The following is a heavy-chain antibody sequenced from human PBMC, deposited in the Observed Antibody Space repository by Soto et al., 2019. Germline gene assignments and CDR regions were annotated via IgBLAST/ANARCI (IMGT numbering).Heavy chain of an antibody. J-gene: IGHJ6*01. D-gene: IGHD3-22*01. CDR1: GYSFTSYW. Sequence: GASLKISSKGSGYSFTSYWISWVRQMPGKGLAWMGWIDPSDSYTNYSPSFQGHVTISADKSISTACLQWSSLKASDTGMFFCASQEGTSSGYFRDRYYYSMDVWSQGTTVTV. CDR2: IDPSDSYT. V-gene: IGHV5-10-1*01. CDR3: ASQEGTSSGYFRDRYYYSMDV.